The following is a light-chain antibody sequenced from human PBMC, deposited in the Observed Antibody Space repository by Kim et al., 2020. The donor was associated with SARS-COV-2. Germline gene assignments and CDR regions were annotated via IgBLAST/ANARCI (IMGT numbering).Light chain of an antibody. CDR2: KVS. CDR3: QQYQSYPIT. J-gene: IGKJ4*01. CDR1: QSITGR. V-gene: IGKV1-5*03. Sequence: ASVGDRVTTTGRASQSITGRLAWYQQKQGISPKLRIYKVSNLQNGVPSRFSGSGSGKEFTLTISSLHPDDFATYYCQQYQSYPITCGGGTKVDIK.